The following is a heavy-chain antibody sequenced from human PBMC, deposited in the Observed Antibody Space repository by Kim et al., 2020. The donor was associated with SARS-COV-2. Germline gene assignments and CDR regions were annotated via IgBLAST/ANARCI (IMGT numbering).Heavy chain of an antibody. CDR1: GFTFRSYG. J-gene: IGHJ4*02. D-gene: IGHD3-10*01. Sequence: GGSLRLSCAASGFTFRSYGMPWVRRAPGKGLEWVATISRGGGSSCYLDSVTGRCTISRDDSNNILYLQMNRLRVDDTAIYYCAKDVSYYGSAFDSWGQGILVTVSS. CDR3: AKDVSYYGSAFDS. CDR2: ISRGGGSS. V-gene: IGHV3-23*01.